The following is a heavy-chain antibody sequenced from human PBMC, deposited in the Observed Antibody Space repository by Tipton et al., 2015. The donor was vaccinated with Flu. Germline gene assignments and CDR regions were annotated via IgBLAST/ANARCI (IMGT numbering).Heavy chain of an antibody. D-gene: IGHD7-27*01. CDR2: ISSSSSTI. J-gene: IGHJ3*02. Sequence: GSLRLSCAASGFTFSSYSMNWVRQAPGKGLEWVSYISSSSSTIYYADSVKGRFTISRDNAKNSLYLQMNSLRAEDTAVYYCAREGAWGSPENDAFDIWGQGTMVTVSS. V-gene: IGHV3-48*01. CDR3: AREGAWGSPENDAFDI. CDR1: GFTFSSYS.